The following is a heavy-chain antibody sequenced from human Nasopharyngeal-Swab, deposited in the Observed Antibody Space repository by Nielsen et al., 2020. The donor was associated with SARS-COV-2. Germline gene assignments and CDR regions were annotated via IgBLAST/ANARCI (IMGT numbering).Heavy chain of an antibody. V-gene: IGHV3-9*01. CDR1: RFTFDDSV. CDR2: ISSNSKNI. J-gene: IGHJ4*02. Sequence: SLTISRAASRFTFDDSVMHWVRQAPGKGLEWVSGISSNSKNIGYADSVKGRFTISRDDAKNSLYLQMNSLRAEDTALYYCANGRDWGQGTLVTVSS. CDR3: ANGRD.